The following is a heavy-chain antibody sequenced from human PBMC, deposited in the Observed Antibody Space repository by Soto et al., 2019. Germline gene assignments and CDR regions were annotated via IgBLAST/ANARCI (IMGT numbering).Heavy chain of an antibody. CDR3: ARDDGNYPFDY. V-gene: IGHV3-7*03. D-gene: IGHD3-16*02. CDR2: IKYDGSVT. Sequence: EVHLVELGGGLVQPGGSLRLSCAASGFTFSNYWLRWARQAPGKGLEWVADIKYDGSVTHYVDSVKGRFTISRDNAKSLLYLQLSNLRAEDTAIYYCARDDGNYPFDYWGQGTLVTVSS. CDR1: GFTFSNYW. J-gene: IGHJ4*02.